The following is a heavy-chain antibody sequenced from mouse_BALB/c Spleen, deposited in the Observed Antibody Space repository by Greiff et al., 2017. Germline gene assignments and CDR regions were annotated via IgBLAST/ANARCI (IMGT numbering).Heavy chain of an antibody. J-gene: IGHJ4*01. Sequence: QVQLKQSGAELVKPGASVKLSCKASGYTFTSYYMYWVKQRPGQGLEWIGEINPSNGGTNFNEKFKSKATLTVDKSSSTAYMQLSSLTSEDSAVYYCTRRHDCYYSYYYAMDYWGQGTSVTVSS. CDR1: GYTFTSYY. CDR3: TRRHDCYYSYYYAMDY. V-gene: IGHV1S81*02. D-gene: IGHD2-3*01. CDR2: INPSNGGT.